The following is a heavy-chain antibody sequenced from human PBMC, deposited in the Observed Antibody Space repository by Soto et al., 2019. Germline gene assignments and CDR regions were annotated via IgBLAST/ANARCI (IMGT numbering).Heavy chain of an antibody. Sequence: QVQLVQSGAEVKKPGASVKVSCKVSGYTLTELSMHWVRQAPGKGLEWMGGFDPEDGETSYAQKFQGRVTMTEDTSTDTAYMELSSLRSEDTAVYYCAIRKRSWQQLVWSGVDVWGQGTTVTVSS. CDR3: AIRKRSWQQLVWSGVDV. D-gene: IGHD6-13*01. V-gene: IGHV1-24*01. CDR2: FDPEDGET. CDR1: GYTLTELS. J-gene: IGHJ6*02.